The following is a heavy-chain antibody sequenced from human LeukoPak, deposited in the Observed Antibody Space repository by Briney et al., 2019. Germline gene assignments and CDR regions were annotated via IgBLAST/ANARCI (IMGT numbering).Heavy chain of an antibody. J-gene: IGHJ4*02. Sequence: GGSLRLSCAASGFTFSTSWMSWVRQAPGKGLEWVANIKEDGSLKYYVDSVRGRFTVSRDNAKNSLYLQMNSLRAEDTAVYYCAKGRSAAAGYFDYWGQGTLVTVSS. V-gene: IGHV3-7*03. CDR2: IKEDGSLK. D-gene: IGHD6-13*01. CDR3: AKGRSAAAGYFDY. CDR1: GFTFSTSW.